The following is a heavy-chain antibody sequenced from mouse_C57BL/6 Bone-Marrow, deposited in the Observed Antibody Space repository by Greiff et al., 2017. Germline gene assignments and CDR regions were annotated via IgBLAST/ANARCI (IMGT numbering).Heavy chain of an antibody. Sequence: VQLKQSGAELVRPGASVKLSCTASGFNINDDYMHWVKQWPEQGLEWIGWIEPENGATKCASKFQGKATITADTSSNTAYLQLSSLTSEDTAVYYCTTLRNWGQGTTLTVSS. CDR3: TTLRN. V-gene: IGHV14-4*01. CDR2: IEPENGAT. CDR1: GFNINDDY. J-gene: IGHJ2*01.